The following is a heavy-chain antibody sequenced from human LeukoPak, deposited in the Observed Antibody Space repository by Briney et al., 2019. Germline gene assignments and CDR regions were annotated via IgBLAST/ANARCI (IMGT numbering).Heavy chain of an antibody. CDR1: GFTFSSSTFGSYT. CDR2: ISSTSTYV. D-gene: IGHD6-19*01. CDR3: AGPGIDDYSSGWYFGY. Sequence: PGGSLRLSCATSGFTFSSSTFGSYTMTWVRQAPGKGLEWVSSISSTSTYVYYADSTRGRFTISRDNAKNSLYLQLTNVRAEDTAIYYCAGPGIDDYSSGWYFGYWGQGTLVTVSS. J-gene: IGHJ4*02. V-gene: IGHV3-21*01.